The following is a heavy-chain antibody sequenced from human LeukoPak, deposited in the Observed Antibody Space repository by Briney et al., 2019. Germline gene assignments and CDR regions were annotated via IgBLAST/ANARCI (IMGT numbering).Heavy chain of an antibody. Sequence: GGSLRLSCAASGFTFSSYAMHWVRQAPGKGLEWGAVISYDGSNKYYADSVKGRSTISRDNSKNTLYLQMNSLRAEDTAVYYCAGGSWRVTWSYFDYWGQGTLVTVSS. V-gene: IGHV3-30-3*01. D-gene: IGHD3-16*01. J-gene: IGHJ4*02. CDR3: AGGSWRVTWSYFDY. CDR2: ISYDGSNK. CDR1: GFTFSSYA.